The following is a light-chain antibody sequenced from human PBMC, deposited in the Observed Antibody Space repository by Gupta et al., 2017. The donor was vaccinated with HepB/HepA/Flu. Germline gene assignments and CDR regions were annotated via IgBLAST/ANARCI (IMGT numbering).Light chain of an antibody. CDR1: QSVSSTY. Sequence: EIVLTQSPGTLSLSPGERATLSCRASQSVSSTYLALYQQKPGHAPRLLIYGASSRATAIPDMFSGSGSGTDFTLAISRLEPEEFAVYYCQQYGSSPPWTFGQGTKVEIK. CDR3: QQYGSSPPWT. J-gene: IGKJ1*01. CDR2: GAS. V-gene: IGKV3-20*01.